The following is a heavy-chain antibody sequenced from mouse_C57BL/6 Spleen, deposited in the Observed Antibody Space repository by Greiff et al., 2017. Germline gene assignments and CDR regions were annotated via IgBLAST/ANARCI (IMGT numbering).Heavy chain of an antibody. V-gene: IGHV14-4*01. D-gene: IGHD2-5*01. J-gene: IGHJ2*01. Sequence: EVKLVESGAELVRPGASVKLSCTASGFNIKDDYMHWVKQRPEQGLEWIGWIDPENGDTEYASKFQGKATITADTSSNTAYLQLSSLTSEDTAVYYCTTGGIHSNGDYWGQGTTLTVSS. CDR3: TTGGIHSNGDY. CDR2: IDPENGDT. CDR1: GFNIKDDY.